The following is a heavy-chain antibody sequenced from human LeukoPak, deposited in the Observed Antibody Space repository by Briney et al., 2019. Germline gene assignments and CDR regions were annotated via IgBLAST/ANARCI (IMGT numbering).Heavy chain of an antibody. Sequence: ASVKVSCKASGYTFTSYYMHWVRQAPGQGLEWMGIINPSGGSTSYAQKFQGRVTMTRDTSISTAYMELSGLRSDDTAVYYCATTVVVPAAIFWFDPWGQGTLVTVSS. J-gene: IGHJ5*02. CDR1: GYTFTSYY. CDR3: ATTVVVPAAIFWFDP. V-gene: IGHV1-46*01. CDR2: INPSGGST. D-gene: IGHD2-2*01.